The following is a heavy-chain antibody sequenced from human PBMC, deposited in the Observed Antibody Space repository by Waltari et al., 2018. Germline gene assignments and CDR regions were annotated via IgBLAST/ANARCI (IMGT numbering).Heavy chain of an antibody. V-gene: IGHV4-61*02. D-gene: IGHD6-6*01. Sequence: QVQLQESGPGLVKPSQTLSLTCTVSGGSISSGSYYWSWIRQPAGKGLEWIGRIYTSGSTNYNPSLKSLVTISVDTSKNQFSLKLSSVTAADTAVYYCARDSTARWGTDAFDIWGQGTMVTVSS. J-gene: IGHJ3*02. CDR1: GGSISSGSYY. CDR3: ARDSTARWGTDAFDI. CDR2: IYTSGST.